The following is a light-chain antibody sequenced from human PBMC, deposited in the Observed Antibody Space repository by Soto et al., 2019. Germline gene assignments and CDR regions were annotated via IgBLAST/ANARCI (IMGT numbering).Light chain of an antibody. CDR1: QSVSSNY. CDR3: QQYGSSPQGFT. Sequence: EIVLTQSPGTLSLSPGERATLSCRASQSVSSNYLAWYQQKPGQAPRLLIYGASSRATGIPDRFSGSGSGTDFTLIISRLEPEDFAVYYCQQYGSSPQGFTFGPGTKVDIK. CDR2: GAS. V-gene: IGKV3-20*01. J-gene: IGKJ3*01.